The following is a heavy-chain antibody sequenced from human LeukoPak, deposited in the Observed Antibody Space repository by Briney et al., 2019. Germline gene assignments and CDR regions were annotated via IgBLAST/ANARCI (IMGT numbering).Heavy chain of an antibody. CDR3: AKDSGDIVVVPAAHLDY. V-gene: IGHV3-7*01. D-gene: IGHD2-2*01. Sequence: GGSLRLSCAASGLIFSNYWMTWVRQAPGKGLEWVANIKEDGSETYYVDSVKGRFTISRDNDKNTLYLQMNSLRAEDTAVYYCAKDSGDIVVVPAAHLDYWGQGTLVTVSS. J-gene: IGHJ4*02. CDR1: GLIFSNYW. CDR2: IKEDGSET.